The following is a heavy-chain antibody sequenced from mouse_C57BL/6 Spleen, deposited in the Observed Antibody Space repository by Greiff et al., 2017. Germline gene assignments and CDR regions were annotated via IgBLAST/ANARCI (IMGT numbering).Heavy chain of an antibody. Sequence: DVKLQESGAELVRPGSSVKMSCKTSGYTFTSYGINWVKQRPGQGLEWIGYIYIGNGYTEYNEKFKGKATLTSDTSSSTAYMQLSSLTSEDSAIYFCARSLYYDYEGYYFDYWGQGTTLTVSS. CDR2: IYIGNGYT. V-gene: IGHV1-58*01. J-gene: IGHJ2*01. D-gene: IGHD2-4*01. CDR3: ARSLYYDYEGYYFDY. CDR1: GYTFTSYG.